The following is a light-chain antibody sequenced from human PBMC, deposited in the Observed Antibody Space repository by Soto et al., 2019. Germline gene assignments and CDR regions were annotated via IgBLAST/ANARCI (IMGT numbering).Light chain of an antibody. J-gene: IGKJ2*01. V-gene: IGKV1-39*01. CDR1: QSIASY. CDR2: GAS. CDR3: QQSYSIPPYT. Sequence: DIPMTQSPSSLSASVGDRVIITCRASQSIASYLIWYQQKPGQAPKVLIYGASTLQSGVPSRFSGSGSGTDFNLTISSLQPEDFATYYCQQSYSIPPYTFGQGTKLEIK.